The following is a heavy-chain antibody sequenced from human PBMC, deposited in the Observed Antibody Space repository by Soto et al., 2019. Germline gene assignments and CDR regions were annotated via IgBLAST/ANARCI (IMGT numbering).Heavy chain of an antibody. J-gene: IGHJ4*02. D-gene: IGHD3-22*01. Sequence: QVQLVESGGGVVQPGRSLRLSCAASGFTFSSYGMHWVRQAPGKGLEWVAVIWYDGSNKYYADSVKGRFTISRDNSKNTPXLQMNSLRAEDTAVYYCARDKKHYYDSSGYYTPCYWGQGTLVTVSS. CDR2: IWYDGSNK. CDR3: ARDKKHYYDSSGYYTPCY. CDR1: GFTFSSYG. V-gene: IGHV3-33*01.